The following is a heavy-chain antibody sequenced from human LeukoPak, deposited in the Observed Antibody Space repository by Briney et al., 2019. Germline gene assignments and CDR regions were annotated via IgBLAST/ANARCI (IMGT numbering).Heavy chain of an antibody. CDR3: ARIRSDAFDI. J-gene: IGHJ3*02. CDR2: ISTSSSYI. Sequence: PGGSLRLSCAASGFTFSSYSMNWVRQAPGKGLEWVSSISTSSSYIYYADSVKGRFTISRDNAKNSLYLQMNSLRAEDTAVYYCARIRSDAFDIWGQGTMVAVSS. V-gene: IGHV3-21*01. CDR1: GFTFSSYS.